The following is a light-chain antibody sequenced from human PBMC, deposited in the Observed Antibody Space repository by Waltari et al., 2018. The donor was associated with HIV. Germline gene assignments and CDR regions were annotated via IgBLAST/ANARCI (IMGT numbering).Light chain of an antibody. CDR1: QAISTY. J-gene: IGKJ3*01. CDR2: SAY. V-gene: IGKV1-39*01. CDR3: QQSYGSPFN. Sequence: DIQMTQSPSSLSASLGDSVVITCRASQAISTYLNWYQQKPGKAPVLLVYSAYTLQPGAPSRFRGAGSGRDFSLSISGLQTEDFATYFRQQSYGSPFNFGPGT.